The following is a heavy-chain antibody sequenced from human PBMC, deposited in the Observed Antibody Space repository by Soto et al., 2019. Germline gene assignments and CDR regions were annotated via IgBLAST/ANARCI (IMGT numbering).Heavy chain of an antibody. CDR2: IHYSGVT. D-gene: IGHD6-6*01. CDR1: GGSIRTYY. V-gene: IGHV4-59*01. CDR3: ARDRAEGSSSAPAGGMDV. J-gene: IGHJ6*02. Sequence: SETLSLTCSVSGGSIRTYYWNWIRQPPGGGLEWIAYIHYSGVTNYSPSLRGRVSISIDRSNNEFSLKVSSVTAADTAVYYCARDRAEGSSSAPAGGMDVWGPGTTVTVSS.